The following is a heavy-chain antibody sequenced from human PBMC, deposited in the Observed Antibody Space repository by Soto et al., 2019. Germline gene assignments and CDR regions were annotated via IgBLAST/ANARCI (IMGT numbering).Heavy chain of an antibody. D-gene: IGHD2-15*01. Sequence: EGQLVESGGGLVQPGGSEKLSCAASGFTFSASALHWVRQASGKGLEWVGRIRSKPNNYATAYAASLKGRFTISRDDSKSTAYLQMNSLETEDTAVYYCTRHVADYWGQGTLVTVSS. CDR1: GFTFSASA. CDR2: IRSKPNNYAT. CDR3: TRHVADY. V-gene: IGHV3-73*01. J-gene: IGHJ4*02.